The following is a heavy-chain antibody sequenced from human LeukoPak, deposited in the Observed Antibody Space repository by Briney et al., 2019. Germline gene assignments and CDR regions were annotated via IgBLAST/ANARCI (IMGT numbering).Heavy chain of an antibody. CDR3: AKPGFSGSYSLRSYFDY. CDR2: ISGSGGST. J-gene: IGHJ4*02. CDR1: GFTFSSYA. V-gene: IGHV3-23*01. Sequence: HPGGSLRLSCAASGFTFSSYAMSWVRQAPGKGLEWVSAISGSGGSTYYADSVKGRFTISRDNSKNTLYLQMNSLRAEDTAVYYCAKPGFSGSYSLRSYFDYWGQGTLVTVSS. D-gene: IGHD1-26*01.